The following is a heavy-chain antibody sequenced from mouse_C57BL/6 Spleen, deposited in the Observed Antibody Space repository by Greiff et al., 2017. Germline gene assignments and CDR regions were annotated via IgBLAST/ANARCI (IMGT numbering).Heavy chain of an antibody. D-gene: IGHD2-2*01. V-gene: IGHV1-69*01. CDR1: GYTFTSYW. CDR2: IDPSDSYT. CDR3: ARSTMVTHFDC. J-gene: IGHJ2*01. Sequence: QVQLQQPGAELVMPGASVKLSCKASGYTFTSYWMHWVKQRPGQGLEWIGEIDPSDSYTNYNQKFKGKSTLTVDKSSSTAYMQLSSLTSEDSAVYYCARSTMVTHFDCWGQGTTLTVSS.